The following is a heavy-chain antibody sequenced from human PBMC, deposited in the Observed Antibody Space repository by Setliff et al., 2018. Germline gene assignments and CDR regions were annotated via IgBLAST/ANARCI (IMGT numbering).Heavy chain of an antibody. V-gene: IGHV3-48*03. Sequence: GGSLRLSCAASGFTFSTYEMNWVRQAPGKGLEWVSYISSDGSTVFYADSVKGRFTISRDNAKNSLYLQMNSLRADDMAIYYCARDACPYSNNWCHHFDYWGQGTLVTVSS. CDR2: ISSDGSTV. CDR1: GFTFSTYE. CDR3: ARDACPYSNNWCHHFDY. D-gene: IGHD6-13*01. J-gene: IGHJ4*02.